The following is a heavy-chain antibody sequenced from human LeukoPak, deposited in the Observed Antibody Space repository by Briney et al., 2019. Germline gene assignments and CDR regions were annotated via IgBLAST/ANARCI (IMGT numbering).Heavy chain of an antibody. CDR1: GGSISSYY. CDR3: ARGVPAALDY. J-gene: IGHJ4*02. CDR2: IYYSGST. D-gene: IGHD2-2*01. Sequence: SETLSLTCTVSGGSISSYYWSWIRQPPGKGLEWIGYIYYSGSTNYNPSLKSRVTISVDTSKNQFSLKLSSVTAVDTAVYYCARGVPAALDYWGQGTLVTVSS. V-gene: IGHV4-59*01.